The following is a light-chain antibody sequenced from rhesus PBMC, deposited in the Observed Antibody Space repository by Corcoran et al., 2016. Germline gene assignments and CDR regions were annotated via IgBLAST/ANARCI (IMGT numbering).Light chain of an antibody. CDR1: ENVNNY. CDR3: QHSYGTPLT. Sequence: DIQMTQSPSSLSASVGDRVTITCRASENVNNYLHWYQQKPGKAPKLLIYAASTLQSGVPSRFSGSGSWTDYTFTISSLQPGDVATYYCQHSYGTPLTFGGGTKVEIK. CDR2: AAS. J-gene: IGKJ4*01. V-gene: IGKV1-74*01.